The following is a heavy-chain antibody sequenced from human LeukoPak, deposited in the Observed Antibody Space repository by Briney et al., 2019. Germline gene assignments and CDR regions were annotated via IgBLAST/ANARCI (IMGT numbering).Heavy chain of an antibody. CDR1: GYTFTSYG. Sequence: ASVKVSCKASGYTFTSYGINWVRQAPGQGLEWMGWISGFNGNTNYAQKLQGRVTMTTDTSTSTAYMDLRSLRSDDTAVYFCARNLHVGDYIGGDWFDLWGQGTLVTVSS. D-gene: IGHD4-17*01. V-gene: IGHV1-18*01. CDR3: ARNLHVGDYIGGDWFDL. CDR2: ISGFNGNT. J-gene: IGHJ5*02.